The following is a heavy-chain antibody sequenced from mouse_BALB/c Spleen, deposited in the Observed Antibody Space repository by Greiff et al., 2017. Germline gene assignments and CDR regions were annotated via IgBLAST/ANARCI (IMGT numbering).Heavy chain of an antibody. Sequence: ESGPGLVKPSQSLSLTCSVTGYSITSGYYWNWIRQFPGNKLEWMGYISYDGSNNYNPSLKNRISITRDTSKNQFFLKLNSVTTEDTATYYCARQLGLPFYYAMDYWGQGTSVTVSS. V-gene: IGHV3-6*02. D-gene: IGHD3-1*01. CDR1: GYSITSGYY. CDR2: ISYDGSN. CDR3: ARQLGLPFYYAMDY. J-gene: IGHJ4*01.